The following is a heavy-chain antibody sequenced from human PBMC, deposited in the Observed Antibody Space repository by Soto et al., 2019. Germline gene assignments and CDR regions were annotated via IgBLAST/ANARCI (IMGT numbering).Heavy chain of an antibody. Sequence: PSETLSITCTVSGGSISSGDYYWSWIRQPPGKGLEWIGYIYYSGSTYYNPSLKSRVTISVDTSKNQFSLKLSSVTAADTAVYYCARARVYDSSGYYPYYFDYWGQGTLVTVS. V-gene: IGHV4-30-4*01. J-gene: IGHJ4*02. CDR2: IYYSGST. D-gene: IGHD3-22*01. CDR1: GGSISSGDYY. CDR3: ARARVYDSSGYYPYYFDY.